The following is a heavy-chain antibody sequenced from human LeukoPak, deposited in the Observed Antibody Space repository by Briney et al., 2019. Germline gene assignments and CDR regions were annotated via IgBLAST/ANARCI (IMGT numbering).Heavy chain of an antibody. CDR2: ISSSGSTI. Sequence: GGSLRLSCAASGFTFSDYYMSWIRQAPGKGLEWVSYISSSGSTIYYADSVKGRFTISRDNAKNSLYLQMHSLRAEDTAVYYCARDRDWNYYFDYWGQGTLVTVSS. J-gene: IGHJ4*02. V-gene: IGHV3-11*01. CDR1: GFTFSDYY. D-gene: IGHD1-7*01. CDR3: ARDRDWNYYFDY.